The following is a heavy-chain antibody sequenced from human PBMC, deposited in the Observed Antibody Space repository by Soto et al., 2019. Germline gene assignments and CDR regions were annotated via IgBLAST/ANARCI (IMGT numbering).Heavy chain of an antibody. CDR2: ISYSGTT. Sequence: SDTLSLTCTLPSYSITSNKTYCSLISQPPLERLEWIGFISYSGTTSYSPSLKSRVAISLDTSKNQFSLSLSSVTAADTAVYYCARVRLGAPTRYFDYWGQGTLVTVSS. CDR1: SYSITSNKTY. CDR3: ARVRLGAPTRYFDY. D-gene: IGHD1-26*01. V-gene: IGHV4-30-4*02. J-gene: IGHJ4*02.